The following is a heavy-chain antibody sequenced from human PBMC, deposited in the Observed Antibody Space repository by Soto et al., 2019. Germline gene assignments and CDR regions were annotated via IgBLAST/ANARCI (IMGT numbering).Heavy chain of an antibody. CDR3: AREGDQYYYYYMDV. CDR1: GFTVNSNY. CDR2: ISSGGKT. J-gene: IGHJ6*03. Sequence: GGSLRLSCEVSGFTVNSNYMSWVRQAPGKGLEWVSVISSGGKTYYANFVKGRFTISRDNSKNTLYLQMNSLRAEDTAVYYCAREGDQYYYYYMDVWGKGTTVTVS. V-gene: IGHV3-66*01.